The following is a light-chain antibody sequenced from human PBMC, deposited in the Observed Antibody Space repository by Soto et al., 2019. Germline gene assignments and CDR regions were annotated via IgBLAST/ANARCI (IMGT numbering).Light chain of an antibody. CDR2: EGS. Sequence: QSALTQPASVSGSPRQSITISCTGTSSDVGSYNLVSWYQQHPGKAPKLMIYEGSKRPSGVSNRFSGSKSGNTACLTISGLQAEDEADYYCCSYAGSSLRVFGGGTKLTVL. CDR3: CSYAGSSLRV. J-gene: IGLJ2*01. CDR1: SSDVGSYNL. V-gene: IGLV2-23*01.